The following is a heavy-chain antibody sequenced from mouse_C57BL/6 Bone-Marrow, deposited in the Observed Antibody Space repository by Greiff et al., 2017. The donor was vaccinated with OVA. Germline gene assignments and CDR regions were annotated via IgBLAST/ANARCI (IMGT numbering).Heavy chain of an antibody. D-gene: IGHD2-14*01. CDR2: FYPGGGSI. J-gene: IGHJ3*01. CDR3: ARHEERQRRVRRAWFAD. V-gene: IGHV1-62-2*01. CDR1: GYTFTEYT. Sequence: VQLQQSGAELVKPGASVKLSCKASGYTFTEYTIHWVKQRSGQGLEWIGWFYPGGGSIKYNQKFKDKATLTADKSSSTVYMELSRLTSEDSAVYVCARHEERQRRVRRAWFADWGKGTLVTVSA.